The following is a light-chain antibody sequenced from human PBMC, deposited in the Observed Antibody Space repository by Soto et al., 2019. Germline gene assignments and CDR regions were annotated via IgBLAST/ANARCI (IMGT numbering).Light chain of an antibody. Sequence: DIPMTQSPSSLSASVGDRVTITCRASQSISSYLNWYQQKPGKAPKLLIYAASSLQSGVPSRFSGSEPGTDFTLTISSLQPEDFATYYDQHSYSTVYTFGQGTKLEIK. CDR1: QSISSY. V-gene: IGKV1-39*01. CDR3: QHSYSTVYT. CDR2: AAS. J-gene: IGKJ2*01.